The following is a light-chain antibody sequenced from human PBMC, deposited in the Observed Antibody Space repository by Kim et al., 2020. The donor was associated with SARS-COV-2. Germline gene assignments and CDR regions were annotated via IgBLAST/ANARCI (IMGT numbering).Light chain of an antibody. CDR1: SSNIGTGYD. V-gene: IGLV1-40*01. J-gene: IGLJ3*02. CDR2: GNS. Sequence: QRVIISCTGNSSNIGTGYDVHWYQQLPGTAPQLLIYGNSNRPSGVPDRFSGSKSGPSASLAITGLQAEDEADYYCQSYDSSLSGSVFGGGTKLTVL. CDR3: QSYDSSLSGSV.